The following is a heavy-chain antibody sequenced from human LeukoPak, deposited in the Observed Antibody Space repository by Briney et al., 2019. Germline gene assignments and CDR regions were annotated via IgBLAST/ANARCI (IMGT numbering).Heavy chain of an antibody. J-gene: IGHJ4*02. CDR1: GFTFSIYT. CDR2: ITSSSSYT. Sequence: GGTLRLSCAASGFTFSIYTMNWVPQAPGKGLEWVSSITSSSSYTYYADSVKGGSTTSRDNTKNSLYLQMNSLRAEDTAVYYCAEVLGQLVDFWGQGTLLTVSS. V-gene: IGHV3-21*01. D-gene: IGHD6-13*01. CDR3: AEVLGQLVDF.